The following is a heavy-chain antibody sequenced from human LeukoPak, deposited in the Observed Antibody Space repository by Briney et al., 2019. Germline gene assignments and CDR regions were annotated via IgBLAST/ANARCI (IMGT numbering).Heavy chain of an antibody. V-gene: IGHV3-48*04. J-gene: IGHJ4*02. CDR1: GFSFSTYG. Sequence: GGSLRLSCAASGFSFSTYGFNWVRQAPGKGLEWVSYISSSSALYYADSVKGRFTISRDNAKNSLYLQMNSLRAEDTAVYYCARDWAAHYFDYWGQGILVTISS. CDR3: ARDWAAHYFDY. D-gene: IGHD3-16*01. CDR2: ISSSSAL.